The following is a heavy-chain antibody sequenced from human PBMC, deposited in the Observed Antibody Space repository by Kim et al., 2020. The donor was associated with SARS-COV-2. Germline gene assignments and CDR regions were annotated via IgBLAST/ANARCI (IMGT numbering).Heavy chain of an antibody. V-gene: IGHV1-8*01. CDR2: MNPNSGNT. CDR1: GYTFTSYD. D-gene: IGHD4-17*01. J-gene: IGHJ6*02. Sequence: ASVKVSCKASGYTFTSYDINWVRQATGQGLEWMGWMNPNSGNTGYAQKFQGRVTMTRNTSISTAYMELSSLRSEDTAVYYCARGDADYGDPNAVNGMDVWGQGTTVTVSS. CDR3: ARGDADYGDPNAVNGMDV.